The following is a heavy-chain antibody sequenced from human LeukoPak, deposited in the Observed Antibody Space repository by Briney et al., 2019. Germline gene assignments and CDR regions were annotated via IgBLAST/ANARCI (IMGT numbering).Heavy chain of an antibody. CDR2: ISGSGGST. CDR1: GFTFSSYA. Sequence: PGGSLRLSCAASGFTFSSYAMSWVRQAPGKGLERVSAISGSGGSTYYADSVKGRFTISRDNSKNTLYLQMNSLRAEDTAVYYCAKGYCSGGSCYPGGFDYWGQGTLVTVSS. D-gene: IGHD2-15*01. V-gene: IGHV3-23*01. CDR3: AKGYCSGGSCYPGGFDY. J-gene: IGHJ4*02.